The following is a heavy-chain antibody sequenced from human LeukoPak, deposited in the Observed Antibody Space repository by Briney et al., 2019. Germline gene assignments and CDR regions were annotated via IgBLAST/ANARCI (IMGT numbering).Heavy chain of an antibody. CDR3: ARDRRLRFLEWLAFY. D-gene: IGHD3-3*01. CDR1: GFTFSSYA. CDR2: ISYDGSNK. Sequence: GGSLRLSCAASGFTFSSYAMHWVRQAPGKGLEWVAVISYDGSNKYYADSVKGRFTISRDNSKNTLYLQMNSLRAEDKAVYYCARDRRLRFLEWLAFYWGQGTLVTVSS. J-gene: IGHJ4*02. V-gene: IGHV3-30*04.